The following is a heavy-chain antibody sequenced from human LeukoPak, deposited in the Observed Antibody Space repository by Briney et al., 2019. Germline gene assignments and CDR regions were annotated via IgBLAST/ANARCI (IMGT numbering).Heavy chain of an antibody. D-gene: IGHD2-15*01. V-gene: IGHV4-34*01. CDR2: INHSGST. Sequence: PSETLSLICAVYGGSFSGYYWSWIRQPPGKGLEWIGEINHSGSTNYNPSLKSRVTISVDTSKNQFSLKLSSVTAADTAVYYCARGHPDHIVVVVAATFTKLYYFDYWGQGTLVTVSS. J-gene: IGHJ4*02. CDR1: GGSFSGYY. CDR3: ARGHPDHIVVVVAATFTKLYYFDY.